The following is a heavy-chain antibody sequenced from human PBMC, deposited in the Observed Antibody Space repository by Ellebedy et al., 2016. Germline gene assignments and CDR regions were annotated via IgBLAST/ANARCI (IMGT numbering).Heavy chain of an antibody. D-gene: IGHD3-22*01. V-gene: IGHV2-70*04. CDR2: IDWDDDK. Sequence: SGPTLVKPTQTLTLTCTFSGFSLSTSGMRVSWIRQPPGKALEWLARIDWDDDKFYSTSLKTRLTISKDTSKKQVVLTMTNMDPVDTATYYCARSYYYDSSGYYGYFDYWGQGTLVTVSS. CDR1: GFSLSTSGMR. CDR3: ARSYYYDSSGYYGYFDY. J-gene: IGHJ4*02.